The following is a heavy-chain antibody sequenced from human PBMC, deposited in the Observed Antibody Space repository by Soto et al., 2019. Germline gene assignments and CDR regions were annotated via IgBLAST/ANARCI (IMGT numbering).Heavy chain of an antibody. D-gene: IGHD5-12*01. J-gene: IGHJ4*02. CDR1: GFTFSDSA. V-gene: IGHV3-73*01. CDR2: IRSKANSYLT. Sequence: GGSLRLSCAASGFTFSDSAMHWVRQASGKGLEWVARIRSKANSYLTAYAVSVEGRFSISRDDSKNTLYVQMNSLRAEDTAVYYCTRGRSGYSGYDPLDYWGQGTLVTVSS. CDR3: TRGRSGYSGYDPLDY.